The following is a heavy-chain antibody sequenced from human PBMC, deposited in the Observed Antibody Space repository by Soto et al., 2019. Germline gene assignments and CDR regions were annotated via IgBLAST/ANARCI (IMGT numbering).Heavy chain of an antibody. J-gene: IGHJ4*02. CDR1: GFTFSSYA. D-gene: IGHD6-13*01. V-gene: IGHV3-23*01. CDR2: ISGSGGST. CDR3: AKENGYSSSWFEFDY. Sequence: GGSLRLSCAASGFTFSSYAMSWVRQVPGKGLEWVSAISGSGGSTYYADSVKGRFTISRDNSKNTLYLQMNSLRAEDTAVYYCAKENGYSSSWFEFDYWGQGTLVTVSS.